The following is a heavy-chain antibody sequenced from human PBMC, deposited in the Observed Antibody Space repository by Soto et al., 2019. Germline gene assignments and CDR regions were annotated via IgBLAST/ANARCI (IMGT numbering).Heavy chain of an antibody. D-gene: IGHD6-13*01. CDR3: AKDAGLGSSWYWYYYGMDV. J-gene: IGHJ6*02. V-gene: IGHV3-30*18. Sequence: QVQLVESGGGVVQPGRSLRLSCAASGFTFSSYGMHWVRQAPGKGLEWVAVISYDGSNKYYADSVKGRFTISRDNSKNTLYLQMNRLRAEDTAVYYCAKDAGLGSSWYWYYYGMDVWGQGTTVTVSS. CDR1: GFTFSSYG. CDR2: ISYDGSNK.